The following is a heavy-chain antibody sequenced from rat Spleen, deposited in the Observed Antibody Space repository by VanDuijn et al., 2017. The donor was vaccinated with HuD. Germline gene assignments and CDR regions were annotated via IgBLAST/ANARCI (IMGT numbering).Heavy chain of an antibody. Sequence: EVQLVESDGGLVQPGRSLKLSCAASGFTFSDYYMAWVRQTPTKGLEWVATISYDGSITYYRDSVKGRFTISRDNAITTLYLQMDSLRSEDTATYYCARRHYGYTDYFDYWGQGVMVTVSS. CDR1: GFTFSDYY. V-gene: IGHV5-7*01. CDR3: ARRHYGYTDYFDY. J-gene: IGHJ2*01. CDR2: ISYDGSIT. D-gene: IGHD1-9*01.